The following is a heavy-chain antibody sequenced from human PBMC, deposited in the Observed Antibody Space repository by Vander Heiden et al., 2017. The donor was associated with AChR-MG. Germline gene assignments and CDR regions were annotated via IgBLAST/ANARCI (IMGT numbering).Heavy chain of an antibody. Sequence: VKLVQSGAEVKKPGASLKVSCKTSGFTFTNYHMHWVRQAPGQGLEWVGTINPSLDSTHYAQKFQCRVRMTRDTSTKTVYMDMTSLRPEDTAVYFCARELTGSFYFDFWGQGSLVTVSS. J-gene: IGHJ4*02. CDR3: ARELTGSFYFDF. CDR2: INPSLDST. D-gene: IGHD1-26*01. CDR1: GFTFTNYH. V-gene: IGHV1-46*03.